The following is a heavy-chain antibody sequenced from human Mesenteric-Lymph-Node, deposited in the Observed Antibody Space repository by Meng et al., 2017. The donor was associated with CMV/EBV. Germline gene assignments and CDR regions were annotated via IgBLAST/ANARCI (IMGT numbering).Heavy chain of an antibody. D-gene: IGHD1-1*01. CDR3: ARHDNWWFEH. V-gene: IGHV3-21*01. Sequence: GESLKISCAASGFTFTTYSMNWVRQAPGKGLEWVSSISSYSDTVYYADSVKGRFTISRDNAKNSLYLQMNSLRAEDTAVYYCARHDNWWFEHWGQGTLVTVSS. CDR1: GFTFTTYS. CDR2: ISSYSDTV. J-gene: IGHJ5*02.